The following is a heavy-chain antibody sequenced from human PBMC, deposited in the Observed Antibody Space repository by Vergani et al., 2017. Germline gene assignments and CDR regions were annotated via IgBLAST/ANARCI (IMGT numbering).Heavy chain of an antibody. D-gene: IGHD3-10*01. CDR2: IHHSGDT. CDR3: AIHRGSGGFFPSSYFYGMDV. V-gene: IGHV4-38-2*01. J-gene: IGHJ6*02. Sequence: QVQLQESGPGLVKPSETLTLTCDVSDSSIMTNPYWGWFRQSPGKGLEWIGCIHHSGDTHYNSSLKSLVSISIVSSSKFSLSLTSVTAADTAIYYCAIHRGSGGFFPSSYFYGMDVWGHGTTVTVSS. CDR1: DSSIMTNPY.